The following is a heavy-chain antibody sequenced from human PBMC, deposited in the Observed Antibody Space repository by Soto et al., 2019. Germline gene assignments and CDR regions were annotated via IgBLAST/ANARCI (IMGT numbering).Heavy chain of an antibody. Sequence: SLTCTVSGGSISSYYWILIRQPPGKGLEWIGYIYYSGSTNYNPSLKSRVTISVDTSKNQFSLKLSSVTAADTTVYYCARVELLWFGESYTYYFDYWGQGTLVTVSS. J-gene: IGHJ4*02. CDR3: ARVELLWFGESYTYYFDY. D-gene: IGHD3-10*01. CDR2: IYYSGST. CDR1: GGSISSYY. V-gene: IGHV4-59*01.